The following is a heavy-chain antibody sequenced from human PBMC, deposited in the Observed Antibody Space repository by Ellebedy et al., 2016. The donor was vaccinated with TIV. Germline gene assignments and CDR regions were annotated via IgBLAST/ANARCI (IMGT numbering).Heavy chain of an antibody. CDR1: GFTFSSYA. CDR3: AKDDIVVVRAAASYYYYYVMDV. J-gene: IGHJ6*02. CDR2: ISGTGGST. V-gene: IGHV3-23*01. D-gene: IGHD2-2*01. Sequence: PGGSLRLSCAASGFTFSSYAMSWVRQAPGKGLEWVSAISGTGGSTYYADSVKGRFTISRDTSKNTLYLQMNSLRAEDTAVFYCAKDDIVVVRAAASYYYYYVMDVWGQGTTVTVSS.